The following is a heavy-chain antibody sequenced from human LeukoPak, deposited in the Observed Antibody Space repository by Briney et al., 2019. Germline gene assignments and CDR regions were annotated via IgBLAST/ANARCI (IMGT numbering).Heavy chain of an antibody. J-gene: IGHJ4*02. D-gene: IGHD3-10*01. CDR1: GFTFSNFA. CDR3: AKKGSGSFYLDY. Sequence: GGSLRLSCAASGFTFSNFAMSWVRQAPGKGLEWVSLISGAGGITYYADSVKGRFTISRGNSKNTLFLQMNSLRAEGTAVYFCAKKGSGSFYLDYWGQGTLVTVSS. V-gene: IGHV3-23*01. CDR2: ISGAGGIT.